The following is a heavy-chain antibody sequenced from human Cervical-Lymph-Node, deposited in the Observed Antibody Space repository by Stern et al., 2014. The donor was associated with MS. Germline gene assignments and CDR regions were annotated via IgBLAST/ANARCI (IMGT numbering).Heavy chain of an antibody. J-gene: IGHJ4*02. D-gene: IGHD3-3*01. V-gene: IGHV3-53*01. CDR3: ARVPDFWSGYYYFDY. Sequence: EMQLVESGGGLIQPGGSLRLSCAASGFTVSSNYMSWVRQAPGKGLEWVSVIYSGGSTYYADSVKGRFTISRDNSKNTLYLQMNSLRAEDTAVYYCARVPDFWSGYYYFDYWGQGTLVTVSS. CDR1: GFTVSSNY. CDR2: IYSGGST.